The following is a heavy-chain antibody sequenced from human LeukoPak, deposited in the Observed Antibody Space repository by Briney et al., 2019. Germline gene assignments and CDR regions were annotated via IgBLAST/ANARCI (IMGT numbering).Heavy chain of an antibody. Sequence: SGTLSLTCAVSGGSISSSNWWSWVRQPPGKGLEWIGEIYHSGSTNYNPSLKSRVTISVDKSKNQFSLKLSSVTAADTAVYYCARDRYNSGHWGENEASSWYRGWDWFDPWGQGTLVTVSS. V-gene: IGHV4-4*02. CDR3: ARDRYNSGHWGENEASSWYRGWDWFDP. CDR2: IYHSGST. D-gene: IGHD6-13*01. J-gene: IGHJ5*02. CDR1: GGSISSSNW.